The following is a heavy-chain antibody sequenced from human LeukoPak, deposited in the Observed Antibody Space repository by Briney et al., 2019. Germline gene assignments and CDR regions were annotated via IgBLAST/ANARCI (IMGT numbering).Heavy chain of an antibody. V-gene: IGHV3-30*02. CDR2: IRYDGSRK. J-gene: IGHJ6*02. Sequence: GGSLRLSCAVSGFTFSSYDMNWVRQAPGKGLEWVAFIRYDGSRKYYADSVKGRFTISRDNSKNTLYLQMNSLRAEDTAVYYCAKRGSTVTTSEYYGMDVWGQGTTVTISS. D-gene: IGHD4-17*01. CDR1: GFTFSSYD. CDR3: AKRGSTVTTSEYYGMDV.